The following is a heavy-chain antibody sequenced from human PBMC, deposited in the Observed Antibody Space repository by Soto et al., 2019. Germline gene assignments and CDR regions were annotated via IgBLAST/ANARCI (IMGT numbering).Heavy chain of an antibody. CDR1: GFTFDDYG. V-gene: IGHV3-9*01. J-gene: IGHJ4*02. CDR3: SSGGSSWVY. D-gene: IGHD6-13*01. CDR2: ISWNSGRI. Sequence: EVQLVESGGGLVQPGRSLRLSCAVSGFTFDDYGMHWVRQAPGKGLEWVSGISWNSGRIGYADSVKGRFTITRDNAKNSLYLQMNSLRGEDTALYYCSSGGSSWVYWRQGTLVTVSS.